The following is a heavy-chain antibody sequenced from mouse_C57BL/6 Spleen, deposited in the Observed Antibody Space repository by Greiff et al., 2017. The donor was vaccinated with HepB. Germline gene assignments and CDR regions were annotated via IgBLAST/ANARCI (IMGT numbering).Heavy chain of an antibody. J-gene: IGHJ2*01. CDR1: GYTFTSYW. CDR3: ARAGGQGTYFDY. D-gene: IGHD3-3*01. CDR2: IDPSDSYT. V-gene: IGHV1-69*01. Sequence: VQLQQSGAELVMPGASVKLSCKASGYTFTSYWMHWVKQRPGQGLEWIGEIDPSDSYTNYNQKFKGKSTLTVDKSSSTAYMPLSSLTSEDSAVYYCARAGGQGTYFDYWGQGTTLTVSS.